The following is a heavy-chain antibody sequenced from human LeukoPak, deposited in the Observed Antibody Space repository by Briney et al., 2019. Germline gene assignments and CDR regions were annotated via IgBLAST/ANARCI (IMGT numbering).Heavy chain of an antibody. D-gene: IGHD3-22*01. CDR2: IRSKPNSYAT. CDR3: TLIIYYYDSSGYYKRGEYFDY. V-gene: IGHV3-73*01. CDR1: GLTFSGSA. J-gene: IGHJ4*02. Sequence: GGSLRLSCAASGLTFSGSAIHWVRQAPGKGLEWNGRIRSKPNSYATAYAASVRGRFTISRDDSKNTTYLQMNSLKTEDTAVYYCTLIIYYYDSSGYYKRGEYFDYWGQGTLVTVSS.